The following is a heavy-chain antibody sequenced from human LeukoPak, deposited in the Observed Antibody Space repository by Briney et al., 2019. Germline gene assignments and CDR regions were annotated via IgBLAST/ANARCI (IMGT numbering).Heavy chain of an antibody. Sequence: PSETLSLTYAVSGYSISSGYYWGWIRQPPGKGLEWIGSIYHSGSTYYNPSLKSRVTISVDTSKNQFSLKLSSVTAADTAVYYCANQQLWFDYWGQGTLVTVSS. J-gene: IGHJ4*02. V-gene: IGHV4-38-2*01. CDR3: ANQQLWFDY. D-gene: IGHD5-18*01. CDR2: IYHSGST. CDR1: GYSISSGYY.